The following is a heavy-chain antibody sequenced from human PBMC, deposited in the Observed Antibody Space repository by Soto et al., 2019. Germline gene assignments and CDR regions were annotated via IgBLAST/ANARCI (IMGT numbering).Heavy chain of an antibody. CDR2: IYYSGST. CDR3: ARDNSDCSGGSCYSYFQH. CDR1: GGSISIYY. V-gene: IGHV4-59*01. D-gene: IGHD2-15*01. Sequence: AETLGLACTFSGGSISIYYWIWIRQPPGKGLEWIGYIYYSGSTNYNPSLKSRVTISVDTSKNQFSLKLSSVTAADTAVYYCARDNSDCSGGSCYSYFQHWGQGTLVTVSS. J-gene: IGHJ1*01.